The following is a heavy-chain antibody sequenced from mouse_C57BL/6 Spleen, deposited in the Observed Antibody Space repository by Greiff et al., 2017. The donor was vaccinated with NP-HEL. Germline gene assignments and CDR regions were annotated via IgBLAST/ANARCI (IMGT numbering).Heavy chain of an antibody. J-gene: IGHJ1*03. V-gene: IGHV1-52*01. CDR2: IDPSDSET. Sequence: QVQLQQPGAELVRPGSSVKLSCKASGYTFTSYWMHWVKQRPIQGLEWIGNIDPSDSETHYNQKFKDKATLTADKSSSTAYMQLSSLTSEDSAVYYCARSGTGTWYFDVWSTGTTVTVSS. CDR1: GYTFTSYW. D-gene: IGHD4-1*01. CDR3: ARSGTGTWYFDV.